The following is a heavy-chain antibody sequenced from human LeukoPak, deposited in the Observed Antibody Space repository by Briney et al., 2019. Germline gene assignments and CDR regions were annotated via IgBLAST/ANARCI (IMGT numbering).Heavy chain of an antibody. CDR3: ARGLAYCGGDCYGY. CDR1: GGSFSGYY. CDR2: IYYSGST. J-gene: IGHJ4*02. D-gene: IGHD2-21*01. V-gene: IGHV4-59*01. Sequence: PSETLSLTCAVYGGSFSGYYWSWIRQPPGKGLEWIGYIYYSGSTNYNPSLKSRVTISVDTSKNQFSLKLSSVTAADTAVYYCARGLAYCGGDCYGYWGQGTLVTVSS.